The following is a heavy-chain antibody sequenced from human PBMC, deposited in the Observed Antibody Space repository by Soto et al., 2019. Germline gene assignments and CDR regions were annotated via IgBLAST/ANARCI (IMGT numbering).Heavy chain of an antibody. D-gene: IGHD2-2*02. CDR3: ASGAAIAYYYYYGMDV. CDR1: GYTFTSYD. J-gene: IGHJ6*02. Sequence: QVQLVQSGAEVKKPGASVQVSCKASGYTFTSYDINWVRQATGQGLEWMGWMNPKSGNTGYAQKFQGRVTMTRNTSISTAYMELSSLRSEDTAVYYCASGAAIAYYYYYGMDVWGQGTTVTVSS. V-gene: IGHV1-8*01. CDR2: MNPKSGNT.